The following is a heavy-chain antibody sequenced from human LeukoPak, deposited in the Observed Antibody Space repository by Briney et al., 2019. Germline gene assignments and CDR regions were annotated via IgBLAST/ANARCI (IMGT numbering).Heavy chain of an antibody. V-gene: IGHV3-20*04. Sequence: GGSLRLSCAASGFTFSSYAMSWVRQAPGKGLEWVSGINWNGGSTGYADSVKGRFTISRDNAKNSLYLQMNSLRAEDTALYYCARASIYYDILTGYYNAFDIWGQGTMVTVSS. CDR3: ARASIYYDILTGYYNAFDI. J-gene: IGHJ3*02. CDR2: INWNGGST. D-gene: IGHD3-9*01. CDR1: GFTFSSYA.